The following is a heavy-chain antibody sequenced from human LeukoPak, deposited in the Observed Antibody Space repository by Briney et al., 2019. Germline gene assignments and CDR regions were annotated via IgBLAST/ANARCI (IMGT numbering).Heavy chain of an antibody. V-gene: IGHV4-59*01. J-gene: IGHJ6*04. CDR1: GGSISSYY. Sequence: SETLSLTCTVSGGSISSYYWSWIRQPPGKGLEWIGYIYNSGSTNYNPSLKSRVTISVDTSKHQFSLKLNSVTAADTAVYYCARDYSAIFGAWGKGTTVTVSS. D-gene: IGHD3-3*01. CDR2: IYNSGST. CDR3: ARDYSAIFGA.